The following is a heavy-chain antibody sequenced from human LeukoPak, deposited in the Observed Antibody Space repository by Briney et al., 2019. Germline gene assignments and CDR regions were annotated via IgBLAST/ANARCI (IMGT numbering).Heavy chain of an antibody. CDR3: AKGPYSGSSPTWFDP. J-gene: IGHJ5*02. V-gene: IGHV3-9*01. D-gene: IGHD1-26*01. CDR1: GFTFDDYA. Sequence: PGRSLRLSCATSGFTFDDYAMHWVRQAPGKGLEWVSGISWNSGSIGYADSVKGRFTISRDNAKNSLYLQMNSLRAEDTALYYCAKGPYSGSSPTWFDPWGQGTLVTVSS. CDR2: ISWNSGSI.